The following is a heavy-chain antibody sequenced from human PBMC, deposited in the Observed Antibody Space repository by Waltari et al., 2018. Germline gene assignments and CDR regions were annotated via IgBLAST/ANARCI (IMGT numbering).Heavy chain of an antibody. CDR2: IRSKAYGGTT. V-gene: IGHV3-49*04. CDR1: GFTVGDDA. J-gene: IGHJ6*03. Sequence: EVRLVESGGGLVQPGRSLRLSCTASGFTVGDDAMSWVRQAPGKGLEWVGFIRSKAYGGTTEYAASVKGRFTISRDDSKSIAYLQMNSLKTEDTAVYYCTRGGGDYYYYYMDVWGKGTTVTVSS. D-gene: IGHD3-16*01. CDR3: TRGGGDYYYYYMDV.